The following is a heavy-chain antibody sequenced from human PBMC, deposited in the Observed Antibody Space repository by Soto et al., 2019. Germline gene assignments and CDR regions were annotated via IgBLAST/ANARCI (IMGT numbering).Heavy chain of an antibody. CDR3: ARGYCTTTICDPWFDP. Sequence: EVYLTISCPVVAYSFTSYWIGWVRQIPGKGLEWMGIIYPGDSDTRYSPSFQGQVTISVDKSITTAYLHWSSLKASDTAMYYCARGYCTTTICDPWFDPWGQGTRVTVS. V-gene: IGHV5-51*01. D-gene: IGHD2-2*01. CDR1: AYSFTSYW. CDR2: IYPGDSDT. J-gene: IGHJ5*02.